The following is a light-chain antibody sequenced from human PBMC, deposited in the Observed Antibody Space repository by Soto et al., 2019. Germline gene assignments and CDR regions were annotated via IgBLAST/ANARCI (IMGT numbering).Light chain of an antibody. Sequence: QPASVSGSPGQSITISCTGTRSDVGGYNYVSWYQQRPGKAPKLMIYEVNNRPSGVSNRFSGSKSGNTASLTISGLQAEDEADYYCSSYTSSSTLWVFGTGTKLTVL. CDR2: EVN. CDR3: SSYTSSSTLWV. CDR1: RSDVGGYNY. V-gene: IGLV2-14*01. J-gene: IGLJ1*01.